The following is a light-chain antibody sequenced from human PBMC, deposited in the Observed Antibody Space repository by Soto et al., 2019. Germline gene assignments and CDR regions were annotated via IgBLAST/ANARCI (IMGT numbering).Light chain of an antibody. CDR1: SSDVGGYNF. V-gene: IGLV2-14*03. CDR3: TSYTSSFTYV. CDR2: DVS. J-gene: IGLJ1*01. Sequence: QSALTQPASVSGSPGQSITISCTGTSSDVGGYNFVSWYQHHPGKAPKLIIYDVSNRPSGVSNRFSGSKSGNTASLTISGLQAEDEADYYSTSYTSSFTYVFGTGTKVTVL.